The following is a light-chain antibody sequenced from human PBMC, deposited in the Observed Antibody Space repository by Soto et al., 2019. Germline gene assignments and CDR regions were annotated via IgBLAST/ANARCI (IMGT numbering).Light chain of an antibody. Sequence: QSALTQPASVSRSPGQTITISCTGTSSDVGRYNTVSWYQHHPGKAPKLIIYEVTHRPAGISDRFSASKSGNTASLTISGLQAEDEADYYCNSLRVNHLYVFGSGTKAPS. J-gene: IGLJ1*01. CDR2: EVT. CDR3: NSLRVNHLYV. V-gene: IGLV2-14*01. CDR1: SSDVGRYNT.